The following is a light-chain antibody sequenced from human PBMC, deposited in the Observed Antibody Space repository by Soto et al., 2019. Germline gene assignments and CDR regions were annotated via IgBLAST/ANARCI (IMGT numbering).Light chain of an antibody. CDR2: DVS. CDR3: SSYTSSSTYV. J-gene: IGLJ1*01. CDR1: SSDVGGYTY. Sequence: QSALTQPASVSGSPGQSITISCTGTSSDVGGYTYVSWYQQHPGKAPKLMIYDVSYRPSGVSKRFSGSKSGNTASLTISGLQADDEADYYCSSYTSSSTYVFGTGTKLTVL. V-gene: IGLV2-14*01.